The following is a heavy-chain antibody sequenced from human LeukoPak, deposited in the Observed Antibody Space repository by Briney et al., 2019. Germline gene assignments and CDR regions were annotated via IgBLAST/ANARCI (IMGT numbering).Heavy chain of an antibody. J-gene: IGHJ6*02. D-gene: IGHD3-10*01. CDR2: LSGSGSST. V-gene: IGHV3-23*01. CDR3: ARDPRRGSGSYFYGMDV. CDR1: GFTFNNFA. Sequence: GGSLSLSCAASGFTFNNFAMSWVRQAPGKGLDWVSGLSGSGSSTFYADSVKGRFTISRDNSKNTLYLQMNSLRAEDTAVYYCARDPRRGSGSYFYGMDVWGQGTTVTVSS.